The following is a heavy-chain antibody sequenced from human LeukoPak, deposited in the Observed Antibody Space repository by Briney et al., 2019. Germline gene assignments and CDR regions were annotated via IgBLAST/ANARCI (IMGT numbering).Heavy chain of an antibody. J-gene: IGHJ5*02. D-gene: IGHD5-18*01. CDR2: INHSGST. CDR3: ARPILSLREYSYVYTAPISYFSS. V-gene: IGHV4-34*01. Sequence: SETLSLTCAVYGGSFSGYYWSWIRQPPGKGLEWIGEINHSGSTNYNPCLKSRVTISVDTSKNQFSLKLSSVTAADTAVYYCARPILSLREYSYVYTAPISYFSSWGKETLVTVPS. CDR1: GGSFSGYY.